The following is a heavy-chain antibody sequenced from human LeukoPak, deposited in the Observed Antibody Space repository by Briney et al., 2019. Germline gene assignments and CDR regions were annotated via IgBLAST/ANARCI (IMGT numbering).Heavy chain of an antibody. Sequence: GRSLRLPCAASGFTFDDYAMHWVRQAPGKGLEWVSGISWNSGRIGYADSVKGRLTISRDNAKNSLYLQMNSLRAEDTALYYCARDHYYDSSGYHYFDSWGQGTLVTVSS. CDR1: GFTFDDYA. D-gene: IGHD3-22*01. CDR3: ARDHYYDSSGYHYFDS. CDR2: ISWNSGRI. J-gene: IGHJ4*02. V-gene: IGHV3-9*01.